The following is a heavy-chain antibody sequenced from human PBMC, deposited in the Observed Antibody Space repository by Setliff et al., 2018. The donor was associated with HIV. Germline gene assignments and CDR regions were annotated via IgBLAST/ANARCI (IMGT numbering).Heavy chain of an antibody. V-gene: IGHV3-13*01. J-gene: IGHJ4*02. CDR2: VGFRGDT. D-gene: IGHD6-13*01. CDR3: AKDAFPVSNTWYGGIDC. Sequence: GGSLRLSCAASGFIFSSYDMHWVRQSAGRGLEWVSQVGFRGDTIYADSVRGRCTISRDNSKNTLYLQMNSLRAADTAVYYCAKDAFPVSNTWYGGIDCWGQGTLVTVSS. CDR1: GFIFSSYD.